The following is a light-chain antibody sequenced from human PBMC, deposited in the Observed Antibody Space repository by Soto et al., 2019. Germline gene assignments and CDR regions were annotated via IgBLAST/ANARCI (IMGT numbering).Light chain of an antibody. Sequence: EIVLTQSPGTLSFSPGERATLSCRASQRVSSSHLAWYPQKPGQAPRLLIYSASSRATGIPDRFSGSASGTDFTLTTSRLAPEDFAVYYCQQYGSSGTFGQGTKVDI. CDR2: SAS. V-gene: IGKV3-20*01. J-gene: IGKJ1*01. CDR3: QQYGSSGT. CDR1: QRVSSSH.